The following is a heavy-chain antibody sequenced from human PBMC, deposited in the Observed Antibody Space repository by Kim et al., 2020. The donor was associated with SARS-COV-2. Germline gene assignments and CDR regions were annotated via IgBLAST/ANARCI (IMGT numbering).Heavy chain of an antibody. CDR1: GYTLTELS. CDR3: ATLRRGVGALGYYYYGMDV. V-gene: IGHV1-24*01. Sequence: ASVKVSCKVSGYTLTELSMHWVRQAPGKGLEWMGGFDPEDGETIYAQKFQGRVTMTEDTSTDTAYMELSSLRSEDTAVYYCATLRRGVGALGYYYYGMDVWGQGTTVTVSS. J-gene: IGHJ6*02. CDR2: FDPEDGET. D-gene: IGHD1-26*01.